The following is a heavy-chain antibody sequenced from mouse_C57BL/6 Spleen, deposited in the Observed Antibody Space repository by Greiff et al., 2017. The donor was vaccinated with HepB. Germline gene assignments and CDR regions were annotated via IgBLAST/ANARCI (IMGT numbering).Heavy chain of an antibody. CDR1: GFTFTDYY. CDR2: IRNKANGYTT. CDR3: ARSHAPVFYSTVVAHWYFDV. J-gene: IGHJ1*03. Sequence: EVQLVESGGGLVQPGGSLSLYCAASGFTFTDYYMSWVRQPPGKALEWLGFIRNKANGYTTEYSASVKGRFTISRDNSQSILYLQMNALRAEDSATYYGARSHAPVFYSTVVAHWYFDVWGTGTTVTVSS. V-gene: IGHV7-3*01. D-gene: IGHD1-1*01.